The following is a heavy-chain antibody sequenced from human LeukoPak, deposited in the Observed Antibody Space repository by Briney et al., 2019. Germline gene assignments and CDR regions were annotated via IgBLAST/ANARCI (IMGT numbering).Heavy chain of an antibody. Sequence: GGSLRLSCAASGFTFSDYYMSWIRQAPGKGLEWVSYISSSNSYTNYADSVKGRFTISRDNAKNSLYLQMNSLRAEDTAVYYCARARAAAGLGYFDYWGQGTLVTVSS. V-gene: IGHV3-11*06. D-gene: IGHD6-13*01. CDR1: GFTFSDYY. CDR3: ARARAAAGLGYFDY. CDR2: ISSSNSYT. J-gene: IGHJ4*02.